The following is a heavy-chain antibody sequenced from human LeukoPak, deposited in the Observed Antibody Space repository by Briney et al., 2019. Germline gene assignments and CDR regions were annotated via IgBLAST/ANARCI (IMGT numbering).Heavy chain of an antibody. Sequence: SETLLLTCTVSGYSIGSGYYWGWIRQPPGKGPEWIGSIYHTGYTYYQPALKSRVTISVDTSKNQFSLKLNSVTAADTAVYYCVRSNTAVAGSWGQGTLVIVSS. CDR2: IYHTGYT. J-gene: IGHJ4*02. V-gene: IGHV4-38-2*02. CDR1: GYSIGSGYY. CDR3: VRSNTAVAGS. D-gene: IGHD4-23*01.